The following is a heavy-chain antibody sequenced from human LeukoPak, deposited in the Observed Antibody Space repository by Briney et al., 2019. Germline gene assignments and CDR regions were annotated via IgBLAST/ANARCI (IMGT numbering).Heavy chain of an antibody. CDR3: AKGSSSLDLDY. CDR2: ISWNSGSI. CDR1: GFTFDDYA. J-gene: IGHJ4*02. D-gene: IGHD3-16*02. Sequence: GRSLRLSCAASGFTFDDYAMHWVRQVPGKGLEGVSGISWNSGSIGYADSVKGRFTISRDNAKNSLYLQMNSLRAEDTALYCCAKGSSSLDLDYWGQGTPVTVSS. V-gene: IGHV3-9*01.